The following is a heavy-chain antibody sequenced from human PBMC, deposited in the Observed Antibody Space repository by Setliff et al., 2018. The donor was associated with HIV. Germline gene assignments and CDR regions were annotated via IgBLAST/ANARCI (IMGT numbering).Heavy chain of an antibody. D-gene: IGHD6-19*01. CDR1: GYTFTSYG. J-gene: IGHJ5*02. V-gene: IGHV1-18*01. Sequence: ASVKVSCKASGYTFTSYGISWVRQAPGQGLEWMGWISAYNGNTNYAQQLRGRATLTTDTSTSTAYMELRSLRADDTAVYYCAGFAVAGTKWSDPWGQGTLVTVSS. CDR2: ISAYNGNT. CDR3: AGFAVAGTKWSDP.